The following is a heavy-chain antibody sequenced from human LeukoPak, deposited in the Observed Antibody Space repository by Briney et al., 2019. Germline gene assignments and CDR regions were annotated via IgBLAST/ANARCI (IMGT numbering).Heavy chain of an antibody. CDR2: ISSSTTYI. CDR3: ARDVGYWYFDL. J-gene: IGHJ2*01. V-gene: IGHV3-21*01. D-gene: IGHD2-15*01. CDR1: EFIFSSYS. Sequence: PGGSLRLSCAASEFIFSSYSMNWVRQAPGKGLESVSSISSSTTYIYYADSVKGRFTISRDNAKNSLYLQMNSLRAEDTAVYYCARDVGYWYFDLWGRGTLVTVSS.